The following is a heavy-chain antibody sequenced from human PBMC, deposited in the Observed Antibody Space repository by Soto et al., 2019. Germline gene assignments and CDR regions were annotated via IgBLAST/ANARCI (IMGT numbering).Heavy chain of an antibody. CDR3: ARLGVDYDSSGGH. D-gene: IGHD3-22*01. CDR2: IYSGDST. V-gene: IGHV3-66*01. Sequence: PGGSLRLSCAASGFTVSSNYMSWVRQAPGKGLEWVSVIYSGDSTYYADSVKGRFTISRDNSKNTLYLQMNSLRAEDTAVYYCARLGVDYDSSGGHWGQGTLVTVSS. CDR1: GFTVSSNY. J-gene: IGHJ4*02.